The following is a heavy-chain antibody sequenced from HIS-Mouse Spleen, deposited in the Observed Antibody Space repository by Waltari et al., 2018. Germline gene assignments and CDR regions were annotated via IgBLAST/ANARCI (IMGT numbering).Heavy chain of an antibody. CDR1: GYTFTGYY. Sequence: QVQLVQSGAEVKKPGASVKVSCKASGYTFTGYYMHWVRQAPGPGLEWRGWINPNIGGTKYAQKFQGRVTMTRDTSISTAYMELSRLRSDETAVYYCARDFPRGWLTEEAFDIWGQGTMVTVSS. D-gene: IGHD6-19*01. J-gene: IGHJ3*02. V-gene: IGHV1-2*02. CDR2: INPNIGGT. CDR3: ARDFPRGWLTEEAFDI.